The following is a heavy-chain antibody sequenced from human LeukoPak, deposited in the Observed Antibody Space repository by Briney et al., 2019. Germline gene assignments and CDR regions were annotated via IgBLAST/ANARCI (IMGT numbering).Heavy chain of an antibody. CDR1: GFTFSSYS. Sequence: GGSLRLSRAASGFTFSSYSMNWVRQAPGKGLEWVSSISSSSNYIYYADSLKGRFTISRDNAKNSLYLQMNSLRAEDTAVYYCARELSGYYYAVFDYWGQGTLVTVSS. D-gene: IGHD3-22*01. J-gene: IGHJ4*02. CDR3: ARELSGYYYAVFDY. V-gene: IGHV3-21*01. CDR2: ISSSSNYI.